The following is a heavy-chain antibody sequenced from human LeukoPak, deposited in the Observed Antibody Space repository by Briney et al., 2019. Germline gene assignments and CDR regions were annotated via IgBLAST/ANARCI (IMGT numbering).Heavy chain of an antibody. CDR2: ISGSGNST. V-gene: IGHV3-23*01. J-gene: IGHJ4*02. Sequence: GGSLRLSCAASGFTFSSYAMTWVRQAPGKGLEWVSAISGSGNSTYYADSVKGRFTISRDNSKNTLYLQMNSLLAEDTAVYYCARIVGGDIDYWGQGTLVTVSS. CDR1: GFTFSSYA. D-gene: IGHD5-12*01. CDR3: ARIVGGDIDY.